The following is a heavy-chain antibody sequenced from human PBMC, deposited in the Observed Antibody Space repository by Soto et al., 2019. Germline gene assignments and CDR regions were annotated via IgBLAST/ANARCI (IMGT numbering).Heavy chain of an antibody. D-gene: IGHD2-15*01. CDR1: GGSISSSSYY. Sequence: SETLSLTCTVSGGSISSSSYYWGWIRQPPGKGLEWIGSIYYSGSTYYNPSLKSRVTISVDTSKNQFSLKLSSVTAADTAVYYCARQLMVAAPDYYYYMDVWGKGTTVTVSS. CDR3: ARQLMVAAPDYYYYMDV. J-gene: IGHJ6*03. V-gene: IGHV4-39*01. CDR2: IYYSGST.